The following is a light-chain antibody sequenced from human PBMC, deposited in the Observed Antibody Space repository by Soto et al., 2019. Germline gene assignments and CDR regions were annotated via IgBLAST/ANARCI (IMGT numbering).Light chain of an antibody. J-gene: IGKJ4*01. CDR3: HQRSNRTPLT. CDR2: DAS. V-gene: IGKV3-11*01. CDR1: HSVSSY. Sequence: EIMFKQSPATLSFSTGERATLSCRASHSVSSYLAWYQQKPGQAPRLLIYDASNRATGIPARFSGSGSGSDFALTISSLEPEDVAVYYCHQRSNRTPLTFGGGTKVDIK.